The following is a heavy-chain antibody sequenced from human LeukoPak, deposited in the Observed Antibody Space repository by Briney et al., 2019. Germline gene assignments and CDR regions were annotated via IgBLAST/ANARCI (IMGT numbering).Heavy chain of an antibody. CDR1: GYTFTGYY. CDR2: INPSGGST. CDR3: ASTDCGGDCYSSLDY. J-gene: IGHJ4*02. V-gene: IGHV1-46*01. D-gene: IGHD2-21*02. Sequence: ASVKVSCKASGYTFTGYYMHWVRQAPGQGLEWMGIINPSGGSTSYAQKFQGRVTMTRDTSTSTVYMELSSLRSEDTAVYYCASTDCGGDCYSSLDYWGQGTLVTVSS.